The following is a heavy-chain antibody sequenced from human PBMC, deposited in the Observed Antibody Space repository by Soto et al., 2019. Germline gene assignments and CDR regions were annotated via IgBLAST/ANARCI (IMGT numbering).Heavy chain of an antibody. D-gene: IGHD7-27*01. CDR2: IYYSGST. Sequence: PSETLSLTCTVSGGSINNHYWSWIRQPPGQGLEWIGYIYYSGSTNYNPSLKSRVTMSVDTSKNQFSLKLSSLTAADTAIYYCARANWFLDYWGEGTLVTVSS. V-gene: IGHV4-59*11. CDR1: GGSINNHY. CDR3: ARANWFLDY. J-gene: IGHJ4*02.